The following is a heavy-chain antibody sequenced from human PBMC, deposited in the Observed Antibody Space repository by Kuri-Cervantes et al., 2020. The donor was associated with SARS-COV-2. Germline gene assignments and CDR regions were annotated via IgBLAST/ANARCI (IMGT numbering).Heavy chain of an antibody. D-gene: IGHD1-1*01. CDR1: GFTFSSYW. CDR2: IKQDGSEK. J-gene: IGHJ4*02. V-gene: IGHV3-7*01. CDR3: VRDGDHWNFDY. Sequence: GESLKISCAASGFTFSSYWMSWVRQAPGKGLEWVANIKQDGSEKYYVDSVKGRFTISRDNAKNSLYLQMDSLRAGDTAVYYCVRDGDHWNFDYWGQGTLVTCYS.